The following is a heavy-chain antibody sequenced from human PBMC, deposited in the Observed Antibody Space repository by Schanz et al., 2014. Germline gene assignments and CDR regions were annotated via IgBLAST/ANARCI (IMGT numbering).Heavy chain of an antibody. CDR1: GFTFSSYA. Sequence: QVQLVESGGGVVQPGRSLRLSCAASGFTFSSYALHWVRQAPGKGLEWVAFVPFDGSQKFYADSVKGRFTISRDNSKNTVYLQMNSLRAEDTAVYYCAKSDAFDIWGQGTLVTVSP. V-gene: IGHV3-30*18. CDR2: VPFDGSQK. CDR3: AKSDAFDI. J-gene: IGHJ3*02.